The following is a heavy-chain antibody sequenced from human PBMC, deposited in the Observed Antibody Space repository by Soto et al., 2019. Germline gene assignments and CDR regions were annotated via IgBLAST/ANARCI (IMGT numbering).Heavy chain of an antibody. D-gene: IGHD4-17*01. Sequence: GGSLRLSCAASGFTFSSYSMNWVRQAPGKGLEWVSSISSSSSYIYYADSVKGRFTISRDNAKNSLYLQMNSLRAEDTAVYYCARDAYGDLHYYGMDVWGQGTTVTVS. J-gene: IGHJ6*02. V-gene: IGHV3-21*01. CDR2: ISSSSSYI. CDR1: GFTFSSYS. CDR3: ARDAYGDLHYYGMDV.